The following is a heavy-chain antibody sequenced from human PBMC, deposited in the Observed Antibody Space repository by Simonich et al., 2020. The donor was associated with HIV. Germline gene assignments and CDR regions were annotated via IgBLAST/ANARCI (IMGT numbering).Heavy chain of an antibody. CDR3: ARDYYDSSGDNHFDP. CDR2: IYHSGST. CDR1: GYSISSGYY. Sequence: QVQLQESGPGLVKPSETLSLTCAVSGYSISSGYYWGWFRQPPGKGLEWIGSIYHSGSTYYNPSLKSRVTISVDTSKNQFSLKRSSVTAADTAVYYCARDYYDSSGDNHFDPWGQGTLVTVSS. V-gene: IGHV4-38-2*02. D-gene: IGHD3-22*01. J-gene: IGHJ5*02.